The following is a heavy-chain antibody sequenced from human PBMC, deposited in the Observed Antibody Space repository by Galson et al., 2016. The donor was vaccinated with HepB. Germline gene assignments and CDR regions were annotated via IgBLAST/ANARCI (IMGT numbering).Heavy chain of an antibody. J-gene: IGHJ3*02. D-gene: IGHD6-19*01. Sequence: SLRLSCAASGFSIGIYSMNWVRQAPGKGLEWVGAIRGNGTGSSYEDSAKSRFTISRDNSKTTLYLQMNSLRAEDAAVYYCAKISLVGYKSGWGGSFDIWGRGTMVTVSS. V-gene: IGHV3-23*01. CDR3: AKISLVGYKSGWGGSFDI. CDR2: IRGNGTGS. CDR1: GFSIGIYS.